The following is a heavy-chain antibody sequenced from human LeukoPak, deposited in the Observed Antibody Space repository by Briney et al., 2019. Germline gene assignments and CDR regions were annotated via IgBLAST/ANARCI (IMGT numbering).Heavy chain of an antibody. CDR2: ISYTGSP. J-gene: IGHJ3*02. CDR1: GGSISSNNYY. Sequence: PSETLSLTCTVSGGSISSNNYYWDWIRQPPGKGLEWIGSISYTGSPYYNPSLKSRVTISVDTSKNQFSLKLSSVTAADTAVYYCARVHSSRYYYDSGGAFDIWGQGTMVTVSS. V-gene: IGHV4-39*07. D-gene: IGHD3-22*01. CDR3: ARVHSSRYYYDSGGAFDI.